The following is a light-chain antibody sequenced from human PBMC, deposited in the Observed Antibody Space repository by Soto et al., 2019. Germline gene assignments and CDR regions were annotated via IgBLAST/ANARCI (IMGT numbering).Light chain of an antibody. Sequence: EIVMTQSPATLSVSPGERATLSCRASQSVSSNLAWYQQKPGQAPRLLIYDASSRATGIPARFSGSGSGTEFTLTISSLQSXXXXVYYCQQYNNWPPYTFGQGTKLEIK. J-gene: IGKJ2*01. CDR2: DAS. V-gene: IGKV3-15*01. CDR3: QQYNNWPPYT. CDR1: QSVSSN.